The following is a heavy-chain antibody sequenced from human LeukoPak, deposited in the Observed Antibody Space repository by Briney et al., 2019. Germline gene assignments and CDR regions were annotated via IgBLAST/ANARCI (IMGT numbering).Heavy chain of an antibody. CDR2: IYHSGST. D-gene: IGHD5-18*01. V-gene: IGHV4-38-2*02. Sequence: PSETLSLTCTVSGYSISSGYYWGWIRQPPGKGLEWIGSIYHSGSTYYNPSLKSRVTISVDTSKNQFSLKLSSVTAADTAVYYCARTGYSYGLEFDYSGQGTLGTVSS. J-gene: IGHJ4*02. CDR3: ARTGYSYGLEFDY. CDR1: GYSISSGYY.